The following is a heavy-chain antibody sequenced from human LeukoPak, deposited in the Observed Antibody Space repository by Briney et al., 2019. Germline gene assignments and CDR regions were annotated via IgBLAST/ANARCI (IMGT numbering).Heavy chain of an antibody. Sequence: GGSLRLSCAASGFTFSSYGMSWVRQAPGKGLEWVSAIVAGGGSTYYADSVKGRFTISRDNAKNSLYLQMNSLRDEDTAVYYCAREYSSSSGSVSDYWGQGTLVTVSS. CDR2: IVAGGGST. CDR1: GFTFSSYG. V-gene: IGHV3-23*01. J-gene: IGHJ4*02. D-gene: IGHD6-6*01. CDR3: AREYSSSSGSVSDY.